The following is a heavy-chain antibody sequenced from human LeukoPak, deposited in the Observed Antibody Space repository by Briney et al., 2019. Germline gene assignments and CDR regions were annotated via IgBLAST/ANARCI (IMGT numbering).Heavy chain of an antibody. CDR3: ARAPADYGDYYYYYYMDV. CDR2: INPSGGST. V-gene: IGHV1-46*01. J-gene: IGHJ6*03. D-gene: IGHD4-17*01. Sequence: ASVKVSCKASGYTFTSYYMHWVRQAPGQGLEWMGIINPSGGSTSYAQKFQGRVTMTRDTSTSTVYMELRSLRSDDTAVYYCARAPADYGDYYYYYYMDVWGKGTTVTISS. CDR1: GYTFTSYY.